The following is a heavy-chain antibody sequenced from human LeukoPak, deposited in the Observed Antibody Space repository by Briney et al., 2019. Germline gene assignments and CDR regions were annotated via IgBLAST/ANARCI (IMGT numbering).Heavy chain of an antibody. Sequence: SETLSLTCTVSGGSVSSGSYYWSWIRQPPGKGLEWIGYIYYSGSTNYNPSLKSRVTISVDTSKNQFSLKLSSVTAADTAVYYCARQGLGGIYGGAHVFDIWGQGTMVTVSS. J-gene: IGHJ3*02. CDR2: IYYSGST. V-gene: IGHV4-61*01. CDR1: GGSVSSGSYY. D-gene: IGHD1-26*01. CDR3: ARQGLGGIYGGAHVFDI.